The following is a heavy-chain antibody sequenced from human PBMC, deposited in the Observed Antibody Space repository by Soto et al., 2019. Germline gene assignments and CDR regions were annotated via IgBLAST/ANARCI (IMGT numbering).Heavy chain of an antibody. CDR1: GYSFTSYW. V-gene: IGHV5-51*01. J-gene: IGHJ4*02. CDR3: ARPHYYDSSGYYYHDGGLDY. CDR2: IYPGDSDT. Sequence: GESLKISCKGSGYSFTSYWIGWVRQMPGKGLEWMGIIYPGDSDTRYSPSFQGQVTISADKSISTAYLQWSSLKASDTAMYYCARPHYYDSSGYYYHDGGLDYWGQGTLVTVSS. D-gene: IGHD3-22*01.